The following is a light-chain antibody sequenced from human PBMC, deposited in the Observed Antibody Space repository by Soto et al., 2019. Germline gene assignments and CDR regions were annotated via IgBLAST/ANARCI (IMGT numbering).Light chain of an antibody. CDR2: AAS. V-gene: IGKV3-20*01. J-gene: IGKJ1*01. CDR1: QTVSSSF. CDR3: QQYYSYWT. Sequence: EIVLTQSPGTLSLSPGERATLSCRASQTVSSSFLAWYQQTPGQAPRLLIYAASSRATGIPDRFSGSGSGTEFTLTISSLQPDDFATYYCQQYYSYWTFGQGTKVDIK.